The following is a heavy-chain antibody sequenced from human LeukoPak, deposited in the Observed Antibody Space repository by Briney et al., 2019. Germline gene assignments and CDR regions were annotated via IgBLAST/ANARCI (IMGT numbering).Heavy chain of an antibody. CDR2: IYYSGST. V-gene: IGHV4-61*01. J-gene: IGHJ4*02. D-gene: IGHD3-3*01. Sequence: PSETLSLTCTVSGGSISSGNYYWSWIRQPPGKGLEWIGYIYYSGSTNYNPSLKSRVTISVDTSKNQFSLKLSSVTAADTAVYYCARGYYYDFWSGYYTAFDYWGQGTLVTVSS. CDR1: GGSISSGNYY. CDR3: ARGYYYDFWSGYYTAFDY.